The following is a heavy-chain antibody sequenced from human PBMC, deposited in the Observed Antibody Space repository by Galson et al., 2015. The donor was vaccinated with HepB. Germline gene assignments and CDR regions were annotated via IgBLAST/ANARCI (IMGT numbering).Heavy chain of an antibody. J-gene: IGHJ4*02. Sequence: SLRLSCAASGFTFSSYAMSWVRQAPGKGLEWVSAISGSGGSTYYADSVKGRFTISRDNAKNSLYLQMNSLRAEDTAVYYCARGGSSGWYLDYWGQGTLVTVSS. D-gene: IGHD6-19*01. CDR3: ARGGSSGWYLDY. V-gene: IGHV3-23*01. CDR2: ISGSGGST. CDR1: GFTFSSYA.